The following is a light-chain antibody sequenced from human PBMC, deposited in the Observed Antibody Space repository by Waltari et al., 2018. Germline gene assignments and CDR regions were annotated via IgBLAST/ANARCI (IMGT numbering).Light chain of an antibody. CDR1: SIDLRDKND. CDR3: CSYAGQFTWV. CDR2: AVS. Sequence: QSALTQPPSVSGSPGQSVTIPFTGTSIDLRDKNDVSWFQQYPGKAHKVIMFAVSGRPSGVPDRFSGSKSGNTASLTISGLQSEDESHYFCCSYAGQFTWVFGGGTKLTVL. J-gene: IGLJ2*01. V-gene: IGLV2-11*01.